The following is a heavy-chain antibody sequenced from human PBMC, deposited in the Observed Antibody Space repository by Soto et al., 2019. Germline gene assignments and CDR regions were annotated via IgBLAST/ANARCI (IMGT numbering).Heavy chain of an antibody. CDR1: GGTFSNYS. V-gene: IGHV1-69*12. CDR3: ARIEGYCSGGTCYRGSGDY. CDR2: IIPFFGTA. D-gene: IGHD2-15*01. Sequence: QVQLVQSGAEVKKPGSSVKVSCKASGGTFSNYSINWVRQAPGQGLEWMGGIIPFFGTANYAQKFQGRVTITADESATTAYMEVTSLRSDDTAVYYCARIEGYCSGGTCYRGSGDYWGKGTMVAVSS. J-gene: IGHJ4*02.